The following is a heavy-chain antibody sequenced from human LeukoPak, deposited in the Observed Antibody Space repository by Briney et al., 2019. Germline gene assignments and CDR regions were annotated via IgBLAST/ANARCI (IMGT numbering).Heavy chain of an antibody. J-gene: IGHJ4*02. V-gene: IGHV3-48*01. D-gene: IGHD4-17*01. CDR2: ISSSFSTV. CDR3: ARGDYGDYGFFDY. CDR1: GFTFSSYS. Sequence: GGSLRLSCAASGFTFSSYSMNWVRQAPGKGLEWVSYISSSFSTVYYADSVKGRFTISRDNAKNSLYLQMNSLRAEDTDVYYCARGDYGDYGFFDYWGQGTLVTVSS.